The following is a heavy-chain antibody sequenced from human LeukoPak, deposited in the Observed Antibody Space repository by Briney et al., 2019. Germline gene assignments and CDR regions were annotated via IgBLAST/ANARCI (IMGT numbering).Heavy chain of an antibody. V-gene: IGHV3-53*01. CDR2: IYSGGST. CDR3: ARGATNPFGWYFDL. CDR1: GFTFSSYG. D-gene: IGHD5-12*01. J-gene: IGHJ2*01. Sequence: GGSLRLSCAASGFTFSSYGMSWVRQAPGKGLEWVSVIYSGGSTYYADSVKGRFTISRDNSKNTPYLQMNSLRAEDTAVYYCARGATNPFGWYFDLWGRGTLVTVSS.